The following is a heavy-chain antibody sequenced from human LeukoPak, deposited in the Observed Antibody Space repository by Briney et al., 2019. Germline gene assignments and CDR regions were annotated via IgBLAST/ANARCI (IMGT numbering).Heavy chain of an antibody. V-gene: IGHV2-70*01. CDR1: GFSRSTSGMC. CDR3: ARVPGLSKAVDY. CDR2: IDWDDDK. D-gene: IGHD6-19*01. J-gene: IGHJ4*02. Sequence: SGPALVKATQTLTLTCTFSGFSRSTSGMCVSWIRQPPGKALEWLALIDWDDDKYFSTSLKTRLTISKDTSKNQVVLTMTNMDPVDTATYYCARVPGLSKAVDYWGQGTLVAVSS.